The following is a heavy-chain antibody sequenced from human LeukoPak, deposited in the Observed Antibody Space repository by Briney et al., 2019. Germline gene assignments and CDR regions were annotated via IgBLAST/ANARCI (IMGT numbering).Heavy chain of an antibody. Sequence: GGSLRLSCAASGTYWMNWVRQAPGKGLVWVSRIASDGSSTTYADSVKGRFSISRDNAKNTLYLQMNSLRVEDTAVYYCARGRPHGNDYWGQGTLGTV. CDR1: GTYW. CDR2: IASDGSST. V-gene: IGHV3-74*01. D-gene: IGHD1-26*01. CDR3: ARGRPHGNDY. J-gene: IGHJ4*01.